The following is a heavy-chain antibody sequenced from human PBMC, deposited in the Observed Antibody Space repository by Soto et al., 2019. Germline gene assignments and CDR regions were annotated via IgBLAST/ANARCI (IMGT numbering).Heavy chain of an antibody. CDR2: IYYSGST. V-gene: IGHV4-39*01. CDR1: GGSISSSSYY. CDR3: ACGYDFWSGLYNGLYYYMDV. Sequence: PSETLSLTCTVSGGSISSSSYYRGWIRQPPGKGLEWLGSIYYSGSTYYNPSLQSRVTISVDTSKNQFSLKLSSVTAADTAVYYCACGYDFWSGLYNGLYYYMDVWGKGTTVTVSS. J-gene: IGHJ6*03. D-gene: IGHD3-3*01.